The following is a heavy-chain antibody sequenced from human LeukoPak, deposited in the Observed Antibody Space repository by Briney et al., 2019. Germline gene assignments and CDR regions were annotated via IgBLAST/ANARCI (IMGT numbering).Heavy chain of an antibody. V-gene: IGHV3-53*01. CDR2: IYSGGST. CDR1: GFTVSSNY. D-gene: IGHD6-13*01. CDR3: ARAYSSSWYDF. Sequence: GGSLRLSCAASGFTVSSNYMSWVRQAPGKGLEWVSVIYSGGSTYYADSVKGRFTISRDNTKNTLYLQINSVRAEDTAVYYCARAYSSSWYDFWGQGTLVTVSS. J-gene: IGHJ5*01.